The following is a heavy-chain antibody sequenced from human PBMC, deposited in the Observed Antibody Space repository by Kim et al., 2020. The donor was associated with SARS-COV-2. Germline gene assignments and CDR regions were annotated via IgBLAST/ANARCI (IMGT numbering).Heavy chain of an antibody. CDR1: GYTFTSYD. D-gene: IGHD2-15*01. Sequence: ASVKVSCKASGYTFTSYDINWVRQATGQGLEWMGWMNPNSGNTGYAQKFQGRVTMTRNTSISTAYMELSSLRSEDTAVYYCARGPIGHIVVVVAATIRLHYGMDVWGQGTTVTVSS. J-gene: IGHJ6*02. CDR3: ARGPIGHIVVVVAATIRLHYGMDV. V-gene: IGHV1-8*01. CDR2: MNPNSGNT.